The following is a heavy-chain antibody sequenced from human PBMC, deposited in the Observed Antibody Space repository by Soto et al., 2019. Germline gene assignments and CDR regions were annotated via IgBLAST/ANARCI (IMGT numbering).Heavy chain of an antibody. J-gene: IGHJ6*02. D-gene: IGHD6-13*01. V-gene: IGHV1-69*01. Sequence: QVQLVQSGAEMKKPGSSVKISCKASGGTFSSYAISWVRQAPGQGLEWMGGIIPIFGTANYAQKFQGRATVTADESTSTAYMELSSLRSGDTAVYYCARDQSVGTVKVYYYYGMDVWGQGTTVTVS. CDR1: GGTFSSYA. CDR3: ARDQSVGTVKVYYYYGMDV. CDR2: IIPIFGTA.